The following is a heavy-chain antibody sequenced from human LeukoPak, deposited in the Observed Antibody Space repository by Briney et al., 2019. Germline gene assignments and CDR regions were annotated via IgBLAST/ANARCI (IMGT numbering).Heavy chain of an antibody. CDR2: ISWDSGII. V-gene: IGHV3-9*01. CDR3: AKAWQWLGAFDY. J-gene: IGHJ4*02. Sequence: GGSLRLSCAASGFTFDDYAMHWVRQAPGKGLEWVSSISWDSGIIRYADSIKGRFTISRDNAKNSLYLRMNSLRAEDTALYFCAKAWQWLGAFDYWGQGTPVTVSS. D-gene: IGHD6-19*01. CDR1: GFTFDDYA.